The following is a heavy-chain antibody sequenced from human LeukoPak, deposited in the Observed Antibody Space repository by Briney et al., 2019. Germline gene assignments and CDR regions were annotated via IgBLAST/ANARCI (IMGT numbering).Heavy chain of an antibody. J-gene: IGHJ4*02. Sequence: GGSLRLSCAASGFTFSSYWMSWVRQAPGKGLEWVANIKQDGSEKYYVDSVKGRFTISRDNAKNSLYLQMNSLRAEDTAVYYCARLYDSSGYYRGHFDYWGQGTLVTVSS. D-gene: IGHD3-22*01. CDR1: GFTFSSYW. CDR2: IKQDGSEK. V-gene: IGHV3-7*03. CDR3: ARLYDSSGYYRGHFDY.